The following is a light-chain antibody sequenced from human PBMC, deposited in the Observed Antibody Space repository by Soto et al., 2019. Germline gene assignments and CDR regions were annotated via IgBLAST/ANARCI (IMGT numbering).Light chain of an antibody. J-gene: IGKJ5*01. V-gene: IGKV3-11*01. CDR1: QRVSSH. CDR3: QQRAHWPSIT. CDR2: AAS. Sequence: PGERVTLSCRASQRVSSHLAWYQQKAGQAPRLLIYAASNRATGVPARFSGSGSGTDFSLTISSLEPEDFAVYYCQQRAHWPSITFGQGTRLEI.